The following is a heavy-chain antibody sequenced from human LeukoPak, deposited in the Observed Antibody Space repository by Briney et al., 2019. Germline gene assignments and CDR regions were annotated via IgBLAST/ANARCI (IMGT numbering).Heavy chain of an antibody. D-gene: IGHD4-17*01. Sequence: SETLSLTCTVSGGSISSSSYYWGWIRQPPGKGLEWIGSIYYSGSTYYNPSLKSRVTISVDTSKNQFSLKLSSVTAADTAVYYCARSENGDYHYWGQGTLVTVSS. CDR2: IYYSGST. CDR3: ARSENGDYHY. V-gene: IGHV4-39*07. J-gene: IGHJ4*02. CDR1: GGSISSSSYY.